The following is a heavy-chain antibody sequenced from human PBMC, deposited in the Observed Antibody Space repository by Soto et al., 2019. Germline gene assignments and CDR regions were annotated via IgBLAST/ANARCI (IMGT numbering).Heavy chain of an antibody. CDR2: IIPIFGTA. D-gene: IGHD3-3*01. Sequence: ASVKVSCKASGGTFSRYAISWVRQAPGQGLEWMGGIIPIFGTANYAQKFQGRVTITADESTSTAYMELSSLRSEDTAVYYCARNRRDYDFWSGSQQRKGPPYYYYGMDVWGQGTTVTVSS. J-gene: IGHJ6*02. CDR1: GGTFSRYA. CDR3: ARNRRDYDFWSGSQQRKGPPYYYYGMDV. V-gene: IGHV1-69*13.